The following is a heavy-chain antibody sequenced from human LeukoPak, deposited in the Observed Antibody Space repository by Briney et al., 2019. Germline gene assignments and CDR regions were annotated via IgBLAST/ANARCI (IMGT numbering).Heavy chain of an antibody. CDR2: IYYSGST. D-gene: IGHD1-1*01. CDR1: GGSISSYY. CDR3: ARHGSFLLFDP. V-gene: IGHV4-59*08. Sequence: PSETLSLTCTVSGGSISSYYWSWIRQPPGKGLEWIGYIYYSGSTSYNPSLKSRVTISVDTSKNQFSLKLSSVTAADTAVYYCARHGSFLLFDPWGQGTLVTVSS. J-gene: IGHJ5*02.